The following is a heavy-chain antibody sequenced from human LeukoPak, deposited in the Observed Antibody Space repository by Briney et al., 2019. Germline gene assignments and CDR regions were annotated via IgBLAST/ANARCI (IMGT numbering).Heavy chain of an antibody. Sequence: GSLRLSCAASEFTFSSYSMNWVRQAPGKGLEWVSYISSSSSTIYYADSVKGRFTISRDNSRNTLYLQMNSLRAEDTAVYYCATITMVRGVRNYFDYWGQGTLVTVSS. CDR3: ATITMVRGVRNYFDY. CDR1: EFTFSSYS. D-gene: IGHD3-10*01. V-gene: IGHV3-48*01. CDR2: ISSSSSTI. J-gene: IGHJ4*02.